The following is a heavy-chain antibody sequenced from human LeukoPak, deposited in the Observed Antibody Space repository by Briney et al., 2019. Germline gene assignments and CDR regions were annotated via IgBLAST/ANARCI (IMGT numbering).Heavy chain of an antibody. Sequence: PSETLSLTCTVSGGSISSYYWSWIRQPAGKGLEWIGRIYTSGSTNYNPSLKSRVTMSVDTSKNQFSLKLSSVTAADTAVYYCARDGYCSSTSCYYWFDPWGQGTLVTVSS. D-gene: IGHD2-2*03. CDR3: ARDGYCSSTSCYYWFDP. CDR1: GGSISSYY. CDR2: IYTSGST. V-gene: IGHV4-4*07. J-gene: IGHJ5*02.